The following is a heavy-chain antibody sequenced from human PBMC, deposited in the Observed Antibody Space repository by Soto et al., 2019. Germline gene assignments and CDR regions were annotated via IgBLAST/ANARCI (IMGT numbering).Heavy chain of an antibody. CDR2: ISAYNGNT. Sequence: QVQLVQSGAEVKKPGASVKVSCKASGYTFTTYGMSWVRQAPGQGLDWMGWISAYNGNTKYAERLQGRVTMTTDTTTSPAYMELRSLRSDDTAVYYCARGPTDYYDNSGDYFLDYWGQGTLVTVSS. CDR3: ARGPTDYYDNSGDYFLDY. CDR1: GYTFTTYG. J-gene: IGHJ4*02. D-gene: IGHD3-22*01. V-gene: IGHV1-18*01.